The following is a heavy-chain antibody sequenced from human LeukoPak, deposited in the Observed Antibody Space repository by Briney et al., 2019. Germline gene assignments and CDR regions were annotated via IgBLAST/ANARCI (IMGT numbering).Heavy chain of an antibody. Sequence: GGSLRLSCAASGFTFISYAMSWVRQAPGKGLEWVSAISGSGGSTYYADSVKGRFTISRDNSKNTLYLQMNSLRAEDTAVYYCAKALVVVVAASWFDPWGQGTLVTVSS. V-gene: IGHV3-23*01. D-gene: IGHD2-15*01. J-gene: IGHJ5*02. CDR1: GFTFISYA. CDR3: AKALVVVVAASWFDP. CDR2: ISGSGGST.